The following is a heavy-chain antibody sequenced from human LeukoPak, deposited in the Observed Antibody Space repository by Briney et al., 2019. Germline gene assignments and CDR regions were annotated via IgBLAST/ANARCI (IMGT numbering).Heavy chain of an antibody. V-gene: IGHV4-38-2*02. Sequence: PSETLSLTCSVSGYSISSGHNWGWIRQAPGKGLEGIGSLYHSGKTYYNPSLKSRVTISIDTSKNEFSLKLSSVTAADTAVYYCTRETIVVVVVAGVDYMDVWGKGTTVTVSS. CDR3: TRETIVVVVVAGVDYMDV. J-gene: IGHJ6*03. CDR2: LYHSGKT. D-gene: IGHD2-15*01. CDR1: GYSISSGHN.